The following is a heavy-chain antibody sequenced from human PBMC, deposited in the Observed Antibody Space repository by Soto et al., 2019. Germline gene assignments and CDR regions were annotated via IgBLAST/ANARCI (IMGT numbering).Heavy chain of an antibody. Sequence: QVQLVQSGAEVRKPGSSVKVSCKASGGTFSNSAITWVRQAPGQGLEWVGGIIPIFGSTNYAQKFQGRVTITADESTSTADMELSSLTSEETAVYYCARDGDLRSDFWSGPLGGGWFDPWGQGTLVTVSS. CDR3: ARDGDLRSDFWSGPLGGGWFDP. D-gene: IGHD3-3*01. V-gene: IGHV1-69*12. J-gene: IGHJ5*02. CDR1: GGTFSNSA. CDR2: IIPIFGST.